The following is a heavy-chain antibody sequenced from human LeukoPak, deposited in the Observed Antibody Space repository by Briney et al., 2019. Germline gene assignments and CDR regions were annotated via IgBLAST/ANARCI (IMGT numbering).Heavy chain of an antibody. J-gene: IGHJ4*02. D-gene: IGHD2-8*01. CDR3: ARDWNVLDADDY. V-gene: IGHV3-7*01. Sequence: PGGSLRLSCAASGFTFSTFWMNWVRQAPGKGLEWVANINQDGSVKYYVDSVKGRFTISRDNAKNSLYLQMNSLRAEDTARYYCARDWNVLDADDYWGQGTLVTVSS. CDR1: GFTFSTFW. CDR2: INQDGSVK.